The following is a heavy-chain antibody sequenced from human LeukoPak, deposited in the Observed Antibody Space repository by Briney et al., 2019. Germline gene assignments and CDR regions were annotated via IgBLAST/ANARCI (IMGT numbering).Heavy chain of an antibody. Sequence: PGGSLRLSCAASGFTFSSYSMNWVRQAPGKGLEWVSYISSSSSTIYYADSVKGRFTISRDNAKNSLYLQMNSLRAEDTAVYYCARGAYTAMGTRAFDIWGQGTMVTVSS. V-gene: IGHV3-48*01. CDR3: ARGAYTAMGTRAFDI. J-gene: IGHJ3*02. CDR1: GFTFSSYS. CDR2: ISSSSSTI. D-gene: IGHD5-18*01.